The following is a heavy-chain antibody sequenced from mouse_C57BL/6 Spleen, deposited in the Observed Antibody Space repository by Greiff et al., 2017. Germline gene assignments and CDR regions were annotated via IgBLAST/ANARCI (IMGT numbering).Heavy chain of an antibody. CDR3: AREDLLQYAMDY. CDR2: ISYDGSN. V-gene: IGHV3-6*01. D-gene: IGHD2-1*01. CDR1: GYSITSGYY. J-gene: IGHJ4*01. Sequence: EVQLVESGPGLVKPSQSLSLTCSVTGYSITSGYYWNWIRQFPGNKLEWMGYISYDGSNNYNPSLKNRISITRDTSKNQFFLKLNSVTTEDTATYYCAREDLLQYAMDYWGQGTSVTVSS.